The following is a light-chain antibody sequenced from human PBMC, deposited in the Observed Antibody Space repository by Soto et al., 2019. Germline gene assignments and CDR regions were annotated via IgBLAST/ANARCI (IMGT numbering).Light chain of an antibody. Sequence: QSVLTQPPSASGTPGQRVTISCSGGSSNIGKNSVNWYQKLPRRAPKLLIYKNDLRPSGVPDRFSGSKSGTSASLAISGLQFEDEADYYCAAWGDSLNGFCVFGIGTKVTVL. CDR2: KND. CDR1: SSNIGKNS. V-gene: IGLV1-44*01. J-gene: IGLJ1*01. CDR3: AAWGDSLNGFCV.